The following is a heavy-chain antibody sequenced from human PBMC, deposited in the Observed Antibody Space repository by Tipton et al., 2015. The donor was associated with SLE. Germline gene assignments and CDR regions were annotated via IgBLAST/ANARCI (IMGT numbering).Heavy chain of an antibody. V-gene: IGHV3-43*02. Sequence: SLRLSCAASGFTFDDCAMHWVRQPPGKGLEWVSLISGDGGGTYYADSVKGRFTISRDNSKNSLYLQMNSLRTEDTALYYCAKDWGSYGSGSYAYWGQGTLVTISP. CDR3: AKDWGSYGSGSYAY. D-gene: IGHD3-10*01. J-gene: IGHJ4*02. CDR1: GFTFDDCA. CDR2: ISGDGGGT.